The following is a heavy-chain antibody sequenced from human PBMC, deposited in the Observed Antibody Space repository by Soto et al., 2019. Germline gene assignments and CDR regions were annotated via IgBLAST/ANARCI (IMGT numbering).Heavy chain of an antibody. V-gene: IGHV1-2*02. D-gene: IGHD2-2*01. J-gene: IGHJ4*02. Sequence: ASVKVSCKASGYTFPGNYMHWVRQAPGQGLEWMALINPTSGGTNYAQKFQGRVTMTWDTSISTAYMELSRLRSDDTAIYYCARGYCSSSGCSHYFDYWGQGTLVTVSS. CDR3: ARGYCSSSGCSHYFDY. CDR1: GYTFPGNY. CDR2: INPTSGGT.